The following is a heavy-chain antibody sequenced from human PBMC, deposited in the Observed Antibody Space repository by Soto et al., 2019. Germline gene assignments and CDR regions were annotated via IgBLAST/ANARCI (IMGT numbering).Heavy chain of an antibody. J-gene: IGHJ4*02. Sequence: AASVKVSCKASGYTFTSYAMHWVRQAPGQRLEWMGWINAGNGNTKYSQKYQGRVTITRDTSASTAYMELSSLRSEDTAVYYSTRDRGSSWYDDYWGQGTLVTVSS. V-gene: IGHV1-3*01. D-gene: IGHD6-13*01. CDR3: TRDRGSSWYDDY. CDR1: GYTFTSYA. CDR2: INAGNGNT.